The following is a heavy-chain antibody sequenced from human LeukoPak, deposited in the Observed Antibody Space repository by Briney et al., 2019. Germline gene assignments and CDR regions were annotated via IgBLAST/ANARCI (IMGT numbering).Heavy chain of an antibody. D-gene: IGHD4-11*01. CDR2: ISVYNGNT. CDR1: GYTFTSYG. CDR3: ARDVTTKIINYYYGMDV. J-gene: IGHJ6*02. V-gene: IGHV1-18*01. Sequence: ASVKVSCKASGYTFTSYGISWVRQAPGQGLEWMGWISVYNGNTNYAQKLQGRVTMTTDTSTSTAYMELRSLRSDDTAVYYCARDVTTKIINYYYGMDVWGQGTTVTVPS.